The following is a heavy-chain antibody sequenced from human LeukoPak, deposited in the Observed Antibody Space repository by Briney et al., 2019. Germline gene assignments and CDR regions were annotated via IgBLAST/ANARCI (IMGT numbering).Heavy chain of an antibody. J-gene: IGHJ5*02. D-gene: IGHD3-3*01. CDR3: ARGVLRFLEWPLHNWFDP. V-gene: IGHV4-59*01. CDR1: GGSISSYY. Sequence: PSETLSLTCTVSGGSISSYYWSWIRQPPGKGLEWIGYIYYSGGTNYNPSLKSRVTISVDTSKNQFSLKLSSVTAADTAVYYCARGVLRFLEWPLHNWFDPWGQGTLVTVSS. CDR2: IYYSGGT.